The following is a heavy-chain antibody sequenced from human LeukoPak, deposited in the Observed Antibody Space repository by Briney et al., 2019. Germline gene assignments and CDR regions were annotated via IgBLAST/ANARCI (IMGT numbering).Heavy chain of an antibody. CDR2: MNPNSGNT. V-gene: IGHV1-8*03. CDR1: GYTFTSYD. D-gene: IGHD6-19*01. CDR3: TRGGSSGPEGWFDP. Sequence: GASVKVSCKASGYTFTSYDINWVRQATGQGLEWMGWMNPNSGNTGYAQKFQGRVTITRNTSISTAYMELRSLRSDDTAVYYCTRGGSSGPEGWFDPWAQGTLVTVSS. J-gene: IGHJ5*02.